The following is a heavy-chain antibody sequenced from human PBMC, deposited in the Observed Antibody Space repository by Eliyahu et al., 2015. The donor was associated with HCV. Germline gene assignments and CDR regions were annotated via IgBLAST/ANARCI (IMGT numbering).Heavy chain of an antibody. CDR2: IWYDGNNK. J-gene: IGHJ4*02. Sequence: QVQLVESGGGVVQPGRSLRLSCAASGFXFSTYGMHXVRQAPGKGLEWVALIWYDGNNKYYADSVKGRFTISRDNSKNTLYLQMNGLRAEDTAVYYCAGSIVGATFLDYWGQGTLVTVSS. D-gene: IGHD1-26*01. CDR3: AGSIVGATFLDY. V-gene: IGHV3-33*01. CDR1: GFXFSTYG.